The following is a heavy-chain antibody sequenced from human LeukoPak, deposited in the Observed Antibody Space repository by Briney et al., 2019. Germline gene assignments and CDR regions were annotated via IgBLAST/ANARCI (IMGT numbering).Heavy chain of an antibody. CDR3: ARAPRGLQYGDYAPYYFDY. J-gene: IGHJ4*02. D-gene: IGHD4-17*01. CDR2: ISTYKGNT. V-gene: IGHV1-18*01. Sequence: ASVKVSCKASGYTFTSYGISWVRQAPGQGLEWMGWISTYKGNTNYAQKLQGRVTMATDTSTGTAYMELRSLRSDDTAVYYCARAPRGLQYGDYAPYYFDYWGQGTLVTVSS. CDR1: GYTFTSYG.